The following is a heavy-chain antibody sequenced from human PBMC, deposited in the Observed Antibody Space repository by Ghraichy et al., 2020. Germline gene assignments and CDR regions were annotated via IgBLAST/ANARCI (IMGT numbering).Heavy chain of an antibody. D-gene: IGHD1-26*01. V-gene: IGHV1-8*01. CDR2: MNPNSGNT. CDR3: ARAKRGTFEYYFDY. J-gene: IGHJ4*02. CDR1: GYTFTSYD. Sequence: ASVKVSCKASGYTFTSYDINWERQATGQGLEWMGWMNPNSGNTGYAQKFQGRVTMTRNTSISTAYMELSSLRSEDTAVYYCARAKRGTFEYYFDYWGQGTLVTVSS.